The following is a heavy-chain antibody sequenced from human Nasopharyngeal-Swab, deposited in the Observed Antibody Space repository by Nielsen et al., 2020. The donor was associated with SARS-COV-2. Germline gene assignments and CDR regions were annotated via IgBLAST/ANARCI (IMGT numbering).Heavy chain of an antibody. V-gene: IGHV1-2*06. D-gene: IGHD4/OR15-4a*01. J-gene: IGHJ5*02. CDR1: GYTFTGYY. Sequence: ASVKVSCKASGYTFTGYYMHWVRQAPGQGLEWMGRINPNSGGTNYAQKFQGRVTMTRDTSISTAYMELSRLRSDDTAVYYCAGTQGLSPNWFDPWGQGTLVTVSS. CDR2: INPNSGGT. CDR3: AGTQGLSPNWFDP.